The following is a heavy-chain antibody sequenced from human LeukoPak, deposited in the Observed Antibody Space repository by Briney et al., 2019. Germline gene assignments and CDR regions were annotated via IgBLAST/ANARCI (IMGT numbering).Heavy chain of an antibody. CDR2: IKQDGSEK. J-gene: IGHJ4*02. CDR3: ARDPTDY. Sequence: GGSLRLSCAASGFTLSSYWMSWVRQAPGKGLEWVAKIKQDGSEKYYVDSVKGRFTISRDNAKNSLYLQMNSLRAEDTAVYYCARDPTDYWGQGTLITVSS. V-gene: IGHV3-7*01. CDR1: GFTLSSYW.